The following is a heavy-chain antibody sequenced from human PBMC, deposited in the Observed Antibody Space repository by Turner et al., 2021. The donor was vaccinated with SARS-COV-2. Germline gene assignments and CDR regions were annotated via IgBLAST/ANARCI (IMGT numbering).Heavy chain of an antibody. Sequence: QVQLVQSGAEVKKPGSSVKVSCKASGGTCSSYAISWVRQAPGQGLEWMGGIIPISGTANYAQKFQGRVTITADESTSTAYMELSSLRSEDTAVYYCARGKNYYGSGSYYPTHYYYGMDVWGQGTTVTVSS. CDR3: ARGKNYYGSGSYYPTHYYYGMDV. CDR2: IIPISGTA. D-gene: IGHD3-10*01. J-gene: IGHJ6*02. CDR1: GGTCSSYA. V-gene: IGHV1-69*01.